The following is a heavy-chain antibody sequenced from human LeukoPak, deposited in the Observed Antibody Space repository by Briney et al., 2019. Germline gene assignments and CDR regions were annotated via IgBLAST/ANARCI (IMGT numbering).Heavy chain of an antibody. J-gene: IGHJ4*02. V-gene: IGHV1-2*02. CDR2: INPNSGGT. CDR3: ASYYYDSSGYSDYFDY. CDR1: GYTFTGYY. D-gene: IGHD3-22*01. Sequence: GASVKVSCKASGYTFTGYYTHWVRQAPGEGLEWMGWINPNSGGTNYAQKFQGRVTMTRDTSISTAYMELSRLRSDDTAVYYCASYYYDSSGYSDYFDYWGQGTLVTVSS.